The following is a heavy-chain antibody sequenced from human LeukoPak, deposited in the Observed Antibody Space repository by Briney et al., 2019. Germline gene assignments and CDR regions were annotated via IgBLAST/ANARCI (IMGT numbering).Heavy chain of an antibody. CDR3: AKDRRYXNXXXPINWFDP. V-gene: IGHV3-23*01. Sequence: GGSLRLSCAASGFTFSSYAMSWVRQAPGKGLEWVSAISGSGGSTYYADSVKGRFTISRDNSKNTLYLQMNSLRAEDTAVYYCAKDRRYXNXXXPINWFDPWGXGTLVTVS. J-gene: IGHJ5*02. D-gene: IGHD6-13*01. CDR1: GFTFSSYA. CDR2: ISGSGGST.